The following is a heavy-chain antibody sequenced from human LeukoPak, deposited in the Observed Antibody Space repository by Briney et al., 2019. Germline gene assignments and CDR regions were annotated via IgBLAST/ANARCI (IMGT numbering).Heavy chain of an antibody. CDR3: ARAGYYERDY. V-gene: IGHV4-59*12. Sequence: SETLSLTCTVSGASISPNYWSWIRQFPGKGLEWIGFIYSDGRTEYSPSLKSRVTISVDTSNNQFSLRLTSVTAADTAVYYCARAGYYERDYWGQGTLVTVSS. D-gene: IGHD3-22*01. CDR1: GASISPNY. CDR2: IYSDGRT. J-gene: IGHJ4*02.